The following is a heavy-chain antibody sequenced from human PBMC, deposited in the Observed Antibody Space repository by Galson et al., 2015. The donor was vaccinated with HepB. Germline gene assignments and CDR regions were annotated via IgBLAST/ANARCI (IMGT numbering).Heavy chain of an antibody. V-gene: IGHV4-61*09. CDR1: GGSISSGSYN. D-gene: IGHD3-10*01. Sequence: TLSLTCTVSGGSISSGSYNWSWIRQPAGKGLEWIGHIDTTRSTNYNPSLMSRLTMSVDTSKNQFSLKLSSVTAADTAVYYCARVWVRGVYYSDNWGQGMLVTVSS. CDR2: IDTTRST. J-gene: IGHJ4*02. CDR3: ARVWVRGVYYSDN.